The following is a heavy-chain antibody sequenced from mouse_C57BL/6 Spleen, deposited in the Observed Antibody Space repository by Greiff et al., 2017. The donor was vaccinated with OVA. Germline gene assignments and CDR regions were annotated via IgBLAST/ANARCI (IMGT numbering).Heavy chain of an antibody. J-gene: IGHJ2*01. Sequence: QVQLKQPGAELVMPGASVKLSCKASGYTFTSYWMHWVKQRPGQGLEWIGEIDPSDSYTNYNQKFKGKSTLTVDKSSSTAYMQLRSLTSEDSAVYYCARGSVEYYFDYWGQGTTLTVSS. V-gene: IGHV1-69*01. CDR2: IDPSDSYT. CDR3: ARGSVEYYFDY. CDR1: GYTFTSYW.